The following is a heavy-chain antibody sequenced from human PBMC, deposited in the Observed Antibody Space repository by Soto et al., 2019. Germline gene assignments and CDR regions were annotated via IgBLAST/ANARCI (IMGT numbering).Heavy chain of an antibody. CDR1: GGSISSSNW. CDR2: IYHSGST. V-gene: IGHV4-4*02. D-gene: IGHD2-15*01. J-gene: IGHJ4*02. Sequence: SETLSLTCAVSGGSISSSNWWSWVRQPPGKGLEWIGEIYHSGSTNYNPSLKSRVTISVDKSKNQFSLKLSSVTAADTAVYYCARDFCSGGSCYGYLDYWGQGTLVTVSS. CDR3: ARDFCSGGSCYGYLDY.